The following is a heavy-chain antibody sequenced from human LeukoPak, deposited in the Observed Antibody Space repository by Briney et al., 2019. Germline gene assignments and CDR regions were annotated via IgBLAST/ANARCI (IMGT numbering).Heavy chain of an antibody. V-gene: IGHV3-48*01. J-gene: IGHJ6*02. CDR2: ISSSSSTI. Sequence: PGGSLRLSCAASGFTFSSYSMNWVRQAPGKGLEWVSYISSSSSTIYYADSVKGRFTISRDNAKNTLYLQMNSLRAEDTAVYYCAIDQENWNDPKYYYYYGMDVWGQGTTVTVSS. D-gene: IGHD1-1*01. CDR1: GFTFSSYS. CDR3: AIDQENWNDPKYYYYYGMDV.